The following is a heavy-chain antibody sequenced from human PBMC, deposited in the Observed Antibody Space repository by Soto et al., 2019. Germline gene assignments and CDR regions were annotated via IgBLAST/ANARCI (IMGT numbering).Heavy chain of an antibody. D-gene: IGHD6-19*01. CDR1: GFTVSSNY. CDR3: ARGPAGLQWLVKFDY. V-gene: IGHV3-66*01. J-gene: IGHJ4*02. Sequence: GGSLRLSCAASGFTVSSNYMSWVRQAPGKGLEWVSVIYSGGSTYYADSVKGRFTISRDNSKNTLYLQMNSLRAEDTAVYYCARGPAGLQWLVKFDYWGQGTLVTVSS. CDR2: IYSGGST.